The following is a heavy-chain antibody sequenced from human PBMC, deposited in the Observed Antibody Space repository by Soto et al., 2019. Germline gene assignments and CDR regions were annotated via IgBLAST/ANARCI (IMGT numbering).Heavy chain of an antibody. CDR3: ARVRCSGGSCYFLDY. Sequence: GGSLRLSCAASGFTFSSYGMHWVRQAPGKGLEWVAVIWYDGSNKYYADSVKGRFTISRDNSKNTLYLQMNSLRAEDTAVYYCARVRCSGGSCYFLDYWGQGTLVTVSS. J-gene: IGHJ4*02. D-gene: IGHD2-15*01. CDR2: IWYDGSNK. V-gene: IGHV3-33*01. CDR1: GFTFSSYG.